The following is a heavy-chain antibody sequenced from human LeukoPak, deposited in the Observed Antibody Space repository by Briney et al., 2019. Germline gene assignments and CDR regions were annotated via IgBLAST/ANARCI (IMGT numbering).Heavy chain of an antibody. Sequence: SETLSITCTVSGGSISSHFWTWIRKPAGKGLEWIGRINSSGSTDYNPSLKSRVTMSVDSSTNQFSLKLTSVTAADTAVYYCARGDYVYDLWGQGALITVSS. CDR3: ARGDYVYDL. J-gene: IGHJ4*02. D-gene: IGHD3-16*01. CDR1: GGSISSHF. CDR2: INSSGST. V-gene: IGHV4-4*07.